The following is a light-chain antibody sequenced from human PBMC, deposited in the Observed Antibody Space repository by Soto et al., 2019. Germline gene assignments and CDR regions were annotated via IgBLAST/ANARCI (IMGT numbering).Light chain of an antibody. Sequence: EIVLTQSPGTLSMSPGESATLSCRASQSVSSSCLAWYQQKPGQAPRLLIFRASSRATGISDRFSGSGSGTDFTLTFSRLEPEDFAMYYCQQYGSAPQTFGQGTKVEIK. V-gene: IGKV3-20*01. CDR1: QSVSSSC. CDR3: QQYGSAPQT. CDR2: RAS. J-gene: IGKJ1*01.